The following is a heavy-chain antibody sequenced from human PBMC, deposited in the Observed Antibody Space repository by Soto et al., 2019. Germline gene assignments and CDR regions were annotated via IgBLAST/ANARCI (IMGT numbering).Heavy chain of an antibody. CDR1: GDSISSGGYY. D-gene: IGHD3-16*01. V-gene: IGHV4-31*03. CDR3: ALRLGDPGRLYFDD. CDR2: IFYSGST. Sequence: QVQLQESGPGLVKPSQTLSLTCTVSGDSISSGGYYWSWIRQHPGKGLEWIGYIFYSGSTYYNPSLKSRVTISVDTSKNQFSLKLSPVTAADTAVYYCALRLGDPGRLYFDDWGQGTLVTVSS. J-gene: IGHJ4*02.